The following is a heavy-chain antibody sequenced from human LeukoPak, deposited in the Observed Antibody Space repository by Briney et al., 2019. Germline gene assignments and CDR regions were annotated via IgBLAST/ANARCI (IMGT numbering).Heavy chain of an antibody. CDR2: INSDGSST. D-gene: IGHD3-22*01. J-gene: IGHJ4*02. CDR1: GFTFSSYW. CDR3: ARVAYYYDSSGYSPYYFDY. Sequence: PGGSLRLSCAASGFTFSSYWMHWVRQAPGKGLVWVSRINSDGSSTSYADSVKGRFTISRDNAKNTLYLQMNSLRAEDTAVYYCARVAYYYDSSGYSPYYFDYWGQGTLVTVSS. V-gene: IGHV3-74*01.